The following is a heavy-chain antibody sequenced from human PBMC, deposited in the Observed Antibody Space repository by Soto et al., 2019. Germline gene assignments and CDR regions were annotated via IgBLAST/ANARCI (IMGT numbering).Heavy chain of an antibody. CDR2: IYHSGST. D-gene: IGHD2-2*03. Sequence: QVQLQESGPGLVKPSETLSLTCAVSGYSISSGYYWGWIRQPPGKGLEWIGSIYHSGSTYYIPSLKSRVTISVDTSKNQFSLKLSSVTAADTAVYYCASGYCSSTSCPEGFLEWLSTWFDPWGQGTLVTVSS. J-gene: IGHJ5*02. CDR3: ASGYCSSTSCPEGFLEWLSTWFDP. V-gene: IGHV4-38-2*01. CDR1: GYSISSGYY.